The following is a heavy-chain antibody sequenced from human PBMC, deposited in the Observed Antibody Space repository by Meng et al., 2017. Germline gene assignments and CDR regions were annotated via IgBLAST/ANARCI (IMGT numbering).Heavy chain of an antibody. CDR2: ISSSSSYI. CDR1: GFTFSSYS. Sequence: GGSLRLSCAASGFTFSSYSMNWVRQAPGKGLEWVSSISSSSSYIYYADSVKGRFTISRDNAKNSLYLQMSSLRAEDTAVYYCARASFRDRYCSGGSCATDYWGQGTLVTVSS. J-gene: IGHJ4*02. D-gene: IGHD2-15*01. CDR3: ARASFRDRYCSGGSCATDY. V-gene: IGHV3-21*01.